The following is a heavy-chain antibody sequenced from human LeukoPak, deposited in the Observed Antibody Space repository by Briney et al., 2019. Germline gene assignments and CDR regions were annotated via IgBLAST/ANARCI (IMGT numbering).Heavy chain of an antibody. V-gene: IGHV3-33*01. CDR1: GFTFSSYG. CDR2: IWYDGSNK. J-gene: IGHJ6*02. Sequence: GGSLRLSCAASGFTFSSYGMHWVRQAPGKGLEWVAVIWYDGSNKYYADSVKGRFTISRDNSKNTLYLQMNSLRAEDTAVYYCARDNELDYYYGMDVWRQGTTVTVSS. D-gene: IGHD3-10*01. CDR3: ARDNELDYYYGMDV.